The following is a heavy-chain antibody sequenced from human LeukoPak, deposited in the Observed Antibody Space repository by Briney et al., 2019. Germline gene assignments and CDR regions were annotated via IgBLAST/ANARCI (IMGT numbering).Heavy chain of an antibody. CDR3: ARGATYYYGSGSYYRPYYFDY. D-gene: IGHD3-10*01. V-gene: IGHV3-53*01. CDR1: GFTVSSNY. CDR2: IYSGGST. J-gene: IGHJ4*02. Sequence: GGSLRLSCAASGFTVSSNYMSWVRQAPGKGLEWVSVIYSGGSTYYADSVKGRFTISRDNSKKTLYLQMNSLRAEDTAVYYCARGATYYYGSGSYYRPYYFDYWGQGTLVTVSS.